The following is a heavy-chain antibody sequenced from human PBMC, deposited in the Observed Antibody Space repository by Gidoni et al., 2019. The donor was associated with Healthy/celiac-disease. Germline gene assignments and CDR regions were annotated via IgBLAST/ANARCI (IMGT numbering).Heavy chain of an antibody. J-gene: IGHJ2*01. Sequence: QVQLVESGGGVVQPGRSLRLSCAASGFTFSSYGMHWVRQAPGKGLEWVAVIWYDGSNKYYADSVKGRFTISRDNSKNTLYLQMNSLRAEDTAVYYCARGSIAAAGTDWYFDLWGRGTLVTVSS. CDR2: IWYDGSNK. CDR1: GFTFSSYG. D-gene: IGHD6-13*01. CDR3: ARGSIAAAGTDWYFDL. V-gene: IGHV3-33*01.